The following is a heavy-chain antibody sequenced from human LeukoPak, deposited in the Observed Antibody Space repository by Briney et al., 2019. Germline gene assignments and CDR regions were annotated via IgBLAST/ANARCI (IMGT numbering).Heavy chain of an antibody. CDR1: GGSISSYY. CDR3: ASTNDSSGYYYFDY. J-gene: IGHJ4*02. CDR2: IYYSGST. D-gene: IGHD3-22*01. V-gene: IGHV4-59*01. Sequence: SETLSLTCTVSGGSISSYYWSWIRQPPGKGLEWIGYIYYSGSTNYNPSLKSRVTISVDTSKNQFSLKLSSVTAADTAVYYCASTNDSSGYYYFDYWGQGTLVTVSS.